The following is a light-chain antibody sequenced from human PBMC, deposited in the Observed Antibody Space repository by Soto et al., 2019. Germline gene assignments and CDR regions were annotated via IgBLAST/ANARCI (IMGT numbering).Light chain of an antibody. CDR1: QSVSSS. V-gene: IGKV3-15*01. J-gene: IGKJ2*01. Sequence: EIVMMQSPATLSVSPGERATLSCRASQSVSSSLAWFQQKPGQAPRLLIYDASTRATGIPARFSGSGSGTEFTLTISSLQSEDFAVYYCQQYNNWPPEYTFGQGTKLEIK. CDR2: DAS. CDR3: QQYNNWPPEYT.